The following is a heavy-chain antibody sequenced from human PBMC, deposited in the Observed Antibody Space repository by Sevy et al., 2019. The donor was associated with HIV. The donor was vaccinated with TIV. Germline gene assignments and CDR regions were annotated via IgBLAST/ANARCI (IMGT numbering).Heavy chain of an antibody. J-gene: IGHJ5*01. Sequence: SETLSLTCAVSSYSVGSDNYWGWIRQSPGKGLEWIGIIYRSGTTYYNPSLKSRVTISVDTSTNQFSLKLSSVTASDTAVYFCARALGMATFGQIRFDSWGQGTLVTVSS. V-gene: IGHV4-38-2*01. CDR1: SYSVGSDNY. D-gene: IGHD5-12*01. CDR2: IYRSGTT. CDR3: ARALGMATFGQIRFDS.